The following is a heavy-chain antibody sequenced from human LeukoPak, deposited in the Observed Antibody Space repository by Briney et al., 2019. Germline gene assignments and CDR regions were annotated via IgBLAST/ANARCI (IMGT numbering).Heavy chain of an antibody. V-gene: IGHV2-70*04. D-gene: IGHD1-26*01. CDR2: IDWDDDK. Sequence: SGPALVKPTQTLALTCTFSGFSLSTSGMRVSWIRQPPGKALEWLARIDWDDDKFYSTSLKTRLTISKDTSKNQVVLTMTNMDPVDTATYYCARLNSGTYLDYWGQGTLVTVSS. CDR1: GFSLSTSGMR. J-gene: IGHJ4*02. CDR3: ARLNSGTYLDY.